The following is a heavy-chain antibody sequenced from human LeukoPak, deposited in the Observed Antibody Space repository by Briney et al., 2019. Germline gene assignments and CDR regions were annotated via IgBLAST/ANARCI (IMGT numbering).Heavy chain of an antibody. D-gene: IGHD3-16*01. CDR3: ARGGEVSWFDP. CDR2: INHSGST. CDR1: GGSFSGYY. J-gene: IGHJ5*02. V-gene: IGHV4-34*01. Sequence: SETLSLTCAVYGGSFSGYYWSWIRQPPGKGLEWIGEINHSGSTNYNPSLKSRVTISVDTSKNQFSLKLSSVTAADTAVYYCARGGEVSWFDPWGQGTLVTVSS.